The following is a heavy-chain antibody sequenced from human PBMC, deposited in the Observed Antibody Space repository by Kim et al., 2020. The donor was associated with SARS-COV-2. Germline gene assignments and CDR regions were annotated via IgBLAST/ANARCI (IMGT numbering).Heavy chain of an antibody. D-gene: IGHD4-17*01. J-gene: IGHJ6*02. Sequence: KGRFTISRDTAKTTLYLQTNSLRAEDTAVYYCAKDAVNPDYGDYYYGMDVWGQGTTVTVSS. CDR3: AKDAVNPDYGDYYYGMDV. V-gene: IGHV3-33*06.